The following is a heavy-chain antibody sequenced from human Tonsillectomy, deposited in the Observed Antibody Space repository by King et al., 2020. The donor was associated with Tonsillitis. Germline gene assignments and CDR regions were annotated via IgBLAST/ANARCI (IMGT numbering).Heavy chain of an antibody. Sequence: VQLEESGGGLVQPGGSLRLSCAASGFTFSNYAMSWVRQAPGKGLEWVSGISGGGGSTYYADSVNGRFTISRDNSKNTLYLQMNSLRAEDTAVYYWAKEHSPDVSTWIQTYFDYWGQGTLAPVSS. CDR3: AKEHSPDVSTWIQTYFDY. D-gene: IGHD5-18*01. CDR1: GFTFSNYA. V-gene: IGHV3-23*04. J-gene: IGHJ4*02. CDR2: ISGGGGST.